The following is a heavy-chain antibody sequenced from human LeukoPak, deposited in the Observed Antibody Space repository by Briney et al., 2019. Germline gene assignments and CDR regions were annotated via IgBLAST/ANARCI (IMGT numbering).Heavy chain of an antibody. CDR3: ARGKGERYYYGSGPYYYYYMDV. CDR2: ISWNSGSI. CDR1: GFTFDDYG. Sequence: SLRLSCAASGFTFDDYGMSWVRQAPGKGLEWVSGISWNSGSIGYADSVKGRFTISRDNAKNSLYLQMNSLRAEDTALYYCARGKGERYYYGSGPYYYYYMDVWGKGTTVTISS. J-gene: IGHJ6*03. D-gene: IGHD3-10*01. V-gene: IGHV3-9*01.